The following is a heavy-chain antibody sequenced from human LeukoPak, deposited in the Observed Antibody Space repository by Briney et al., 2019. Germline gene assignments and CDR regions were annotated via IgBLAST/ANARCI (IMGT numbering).Heavy chain of an antibody. CDR2: ISGSGGST. Sequence: GGSLRLSCAASGFIVSGDFMSWVRQAPGKGLEWVSAISGSGGSTYYADSVKGRFTISRDNSKNTLYLQMNSLRAEDTAVYYCAKESYDYVWGSYPGGYYFDYWGQGTLVTVSS. CDR3: AKESYDYVWGSYPGGYYFDY. J-gene: IGHJ4*02. CDR1: GFIVSGDF. V-gene: IGHV3-23*01. D-gene: IGHD3-16*02.